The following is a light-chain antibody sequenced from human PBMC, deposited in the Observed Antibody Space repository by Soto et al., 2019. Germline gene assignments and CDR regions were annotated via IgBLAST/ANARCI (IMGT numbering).Light chain of an antibody. Sequence: QSVLTQPASVSGSPGQSITISCTGTNSDIGTNIYVSWYQQHPGKAPKLLIYDVSNRPSGVSNRFSGSKSGNTASLTISGLQAEDEADYYCSSYTASRTKFGGGTKLTVL. CDR3: SSYTASRTK. CDR1: NSDIGTNIY. J-gene: IGLJ2*01. CDR2: DVS. V-gene: IGLV2-14*01.